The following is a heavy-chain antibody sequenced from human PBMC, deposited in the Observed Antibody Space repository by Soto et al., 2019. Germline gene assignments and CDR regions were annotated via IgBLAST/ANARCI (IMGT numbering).Heavy chain of an antibody. J-gene: IGHJ4*02. V-gene: IGHV3-23*01. CDR2: ISTRGGRT. Sequence: PGGFLRLSCAASGISFSSYAMSWVRQAPPQGLEWVSSISTRGGRTYYADSVKGRFSISRDNSANAVYLDMDNLRAEDTGIYYCAKEFYYDASGQYSDLYFDSWGQGALVTVSS. CDR3: AKEFYYDASGQYSDLYFDS. D-gene: IGHD3-22*01. CDR1: GISFSSYA.